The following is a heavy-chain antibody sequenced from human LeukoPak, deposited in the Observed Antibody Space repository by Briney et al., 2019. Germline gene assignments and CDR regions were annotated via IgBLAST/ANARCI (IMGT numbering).Heavy chain of an antibody. V-gene: IGHV1-2*02. CDR1: GYTFTSYG. Sequence: GASVKVSCKASGYTFTSYGISWVRQAPGQGLEWMGWINPNSGGTNYAQKFQGRVTMTRDTSISTAYMELSRLRSDDTAVYYCAMREGQRGWFDPWGQGTLVTVSS. J-gene: IGHJ5*02. CDR2: INPNSGGT. CDR3: AMREGQRGWFDP. D-gene: IGHD1-1*01.